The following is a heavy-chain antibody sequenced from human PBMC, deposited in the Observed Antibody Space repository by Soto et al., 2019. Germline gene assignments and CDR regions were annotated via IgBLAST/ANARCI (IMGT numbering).Heavy chain of an antibody. D-gene: IGHD2-2*01. V-gene: IGHV3-23*01. CDR2: ISGSGGST. CDR1: GFTFSSYA. CDR3: AKDPLIPRYCSSTSCYSGAAYFAY. Sequence: GSLRLSCAASGFTFSSYAMSWVRQAPGKGLEWVSAISGSGGSTYYADSVKGRFTISRDNSKNTLYLQMNSLRAEDTAVYYCAKDPLIPRYCSSTSCYSGAAYFAYWGQGTLVTVSS. J-gene: IGHJ4*02.